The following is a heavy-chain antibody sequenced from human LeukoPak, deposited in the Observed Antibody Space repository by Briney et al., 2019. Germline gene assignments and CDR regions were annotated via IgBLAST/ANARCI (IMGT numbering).Heavy chain of an antibody. CDR2: LFLIFGIA. CDR1: GDTSRGCA. J-gene: IGHJ6*02. Sequence: SVRVSCRPPGDTSRGCATSGVPQAPGQGLEWMGRLFLIFGIANYAQKFQGRVTITADKSTSTAYMELSSLRSEDTAVYYCASPRRNIVLTGYYGMDVWGQGTTVTVSS. CDR3: ASPRRNIVLTGYYGMDV. V-gene: IGHV1-69*04. D-gene: IGHD2-8*01.